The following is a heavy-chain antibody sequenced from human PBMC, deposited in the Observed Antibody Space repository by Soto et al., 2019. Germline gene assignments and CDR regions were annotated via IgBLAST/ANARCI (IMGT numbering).Heavy chain of an antibody. CDR3: AKDRLAGGFDY. J-gene: IGHJ4*02. CDR1: GFTFINYA. D-gene: IGHD3-16*01. Sequence: GGSLRLSCTASGFTFINYAMSWVRQATGKGLEWVSLVSATAGTTYYTDSVKGRFTISRDNSRNTVYLQMNSLRADDTAVYYCAKDRLAGGFDYWGQGTLVTVSS. V-gene: IGHV3-23*01. CDR2: VSATAGTT.